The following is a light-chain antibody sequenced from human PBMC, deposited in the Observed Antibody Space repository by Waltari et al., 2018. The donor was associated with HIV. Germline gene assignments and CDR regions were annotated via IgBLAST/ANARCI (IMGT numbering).Light chain of an antibody. CDR1: SSDVGSYNL. V-gene: IGLV2-23*02. Sequence: QSALTQPASVSGSPGQSITISCTGTSSDVGSYNLVSWYQPHPGKAPKLMIYEVSKRPSGDSNRFSGSKSGNTASLTISGLQAEDEADYYCCSYAGSSTVVFGGGTKLTVL. CDR3: CSYAGSSTVV. J-gene: IGLJ2*01. CDR2: EVS.